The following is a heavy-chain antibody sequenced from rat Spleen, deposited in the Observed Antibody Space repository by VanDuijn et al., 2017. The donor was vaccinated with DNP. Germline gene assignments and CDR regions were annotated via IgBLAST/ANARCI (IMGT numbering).Heavy chain of an antibody. J-gene: IGHJ2*01. Sequence: EVQLQESGPGLVKPSQSLSLTCSVTGYSITSSYRWNWIRKFPGNKLEWMGYINSAGSTNYNPSLKSRISITRDTSKNQFFLQVNSVTTEDTATYYCATEALDYWGQGVMVTVSS. V-gene: IGHV3-3*01. CDR3: ATEALDY. CDR1: GYSITSSYR. CDR2: INSAGST.